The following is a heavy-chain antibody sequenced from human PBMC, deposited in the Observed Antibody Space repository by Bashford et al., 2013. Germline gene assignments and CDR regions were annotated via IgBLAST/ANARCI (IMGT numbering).Heavy chain of an antibody. Sequence: SETLSLTCTVSGDSGSSRRDVLGLDPTDPHGKALEYIGYVFYTGNTNYNPSLKSRLTMSGDTSKNQFSLKLSSVTAADTAVYYCAAGMTIYRVALPYYFDSWGQGTLVTVSS. CDR2: VFYTGNT. J-gene: IGHJ4*02. CDR1: GDSGSSRRDV. CDR3: AAGMTIYRVALPYYFDS. D-gene: IGHD3-3*01. V-gene: IGHV4-61*01.